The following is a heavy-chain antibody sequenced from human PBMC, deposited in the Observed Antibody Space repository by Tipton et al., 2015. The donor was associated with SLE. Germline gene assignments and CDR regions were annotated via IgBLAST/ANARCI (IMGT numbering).Heavy chain of an antibody. CDR3: ARGPRALLYAFDY. CDR2: ISYDGSNK. Sequence: SLRLSCAASGFTFSSYAMHWVRQAPGKGLEWVAVISYDGSNKYYADSVKGRFTISRDNSKNTLYLQMNSLRAEDTAVYYCARGPRALLYAFDYWGQGTLVTVSS. CDR1: GFTFSSYA. J-gene: IGHJ4*02. V-gene: IGHV3-30-3*01. D-gene: IGHD2-2*02.